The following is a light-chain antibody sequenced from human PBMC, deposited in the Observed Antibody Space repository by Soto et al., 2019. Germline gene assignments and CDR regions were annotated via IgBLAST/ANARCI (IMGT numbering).Light chain of an antibody. J-gene: IGKJ1*01. CDR1: QFVSSR. CDR3: QEYIQWPPGM. Sequence: DIVVTQSPATLSASPGERVTLSCRASQFVSSRLAWYQRRPGQVPRLLIYDTSTRAPGISARFSGSGSGTEFTITISSLQSEDFAVYYCQEYIQWPPGMFGPGTTVDIK. V-gene: IGKV3-15*01. CDR2: DTS.